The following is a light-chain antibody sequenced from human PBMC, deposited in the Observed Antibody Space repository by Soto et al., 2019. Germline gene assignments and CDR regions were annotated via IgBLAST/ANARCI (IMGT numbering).Light chain of an antibody. CDR1: SSDVGGYNY. CDR3: SSYAGSSHV. J-gene: IGLJ1*01. CDR2: EVN. V-gene: IGLV2-8*01. Sequence: QSVLTQPPSASGSPGQSVAISCTGTSSDVGGYNYVSWYQQHPGKAPKLMIYEVNKRPSGVPDSFSGSKSGNTAYLTVSGLQAEDEADYYCSSYAGSSHVFGTGTQLTVL.